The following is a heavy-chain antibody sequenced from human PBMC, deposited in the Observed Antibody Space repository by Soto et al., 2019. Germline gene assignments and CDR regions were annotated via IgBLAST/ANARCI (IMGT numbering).Heavy chain of an antibody. Sequence: LSLTCTVSGGSISSGGYYWSWIRQHPGKGLEWIGYIYYSGSTYYNPSLKSRVTISVDTSKSQFSLKLSSVTAADTAVYYCARVRAAAGRDFDYWGQGTLVTVSS. CDR2: IYYSGST. J-gene: IGHJ4*02. CDR3: ARVRAAAGRDFDY. CDR1: GGSISSGGYY. V-gene: IGHV4-31*03. D-gene: IGHD6-13*01.